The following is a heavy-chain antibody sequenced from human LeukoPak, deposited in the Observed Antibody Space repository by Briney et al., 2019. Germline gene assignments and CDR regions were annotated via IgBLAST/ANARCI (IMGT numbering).Heavy chain of an antibody. Sequence: PSETLSLTCSVSGDSISSGSYYWSWIRQPAGKGLEWIGRIYTSGSTNYNPSLKSRVTISVDTSKNQFSLKLSSVTAADTAVYYCARRGIAAAGTNFDYWGQGTLVTVSS. D-gene: IGHD6-13*01. CDR2: IYTSGST. CDR1: GDSISSGSYY. J-gene: IGHJ4*02. V-gene: IGHV4-61*02. CDR3: ARRGIAAAGTNFDY.